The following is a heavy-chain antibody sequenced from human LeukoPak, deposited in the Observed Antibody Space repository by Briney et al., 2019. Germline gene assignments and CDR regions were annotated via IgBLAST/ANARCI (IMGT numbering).Heavy chain of an antibody. J-gene: IGHJ6*04. CDR1: GGSFSGYY. V-gene: IGHV4-34*01. D-gene: IGHD2-2*01. CDR2: INHSGST. CDR3: ARGLIVVVPAASYYYYGMDV. Sequence: PSETLSHTCAAYGGSFSGYYWSWIRQPPGKGLEWIGEINHSGSTSYNPSLKSRVTISVDTSKNQFSLKLSSVTAADTAVYYCARGLIVVVPAASYYYYGMDVWGKGTTVTVSS.